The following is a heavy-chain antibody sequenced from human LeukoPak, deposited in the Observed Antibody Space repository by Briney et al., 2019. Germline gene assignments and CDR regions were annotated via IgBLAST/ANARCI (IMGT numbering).Heavy chain of an antibody. V-gene: IGHV1-69*06. D-gene: IGHD2-2*01. CDR2: IIPIFGTA. CDR3: ARAAGPRYCSSTSCRNDYYYGMDV. J-gene: IGHJ6*04. Sequence: ASVKVSCKASGGTFSIYAISWVRQAPGQGLEWMGGIIPIFGTANYAQKFQGRVTITADKSTSTAYMELSSLRSEDTAVYYCARAAGPRYCSSTSCRNDYYYGMDVWGKGTTVTVSS. CDR1: GGTFSIYA.